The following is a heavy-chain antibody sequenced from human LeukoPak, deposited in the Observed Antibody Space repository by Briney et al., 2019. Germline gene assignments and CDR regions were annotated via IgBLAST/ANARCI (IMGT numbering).Heavy chain of an antibody. Sequence: ASVKVSCKASGYTFTSYGISWVRQAPGQGLEWMGWISAYNGNTNYPQKLQGRVTMTTDTSTSTAYMELRSLRSDDTAVYYCARAGMSRAAAGTGDYWGQGTLVTVSS. D-gene: IGHD6-13*01. J-gene: IGHJ4*02. CDR1: GYTFTSYG. V-gene: IGHV1-18*01. CDR3: ARAGMSRAAAGTGDY. CDR2: ISAYNGNT.